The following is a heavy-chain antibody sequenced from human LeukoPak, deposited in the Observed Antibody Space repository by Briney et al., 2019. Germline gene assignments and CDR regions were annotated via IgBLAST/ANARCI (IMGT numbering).Heavy chain of an antibody. V-gene: IGHV3-30*02. J-gene: IGHJ4*02. CDR3: AKTMSPYYYDSSGF. D-gene: IGHD3-22*01. CDR1: GFTFSSYG. Sequence: AGGSLRLSCAASGFTFSSYGMHWVRQAPGKGLEWVAFIRYDGSNKYYADSVKGRFTISRDNFKNTLYLQMNSLRTEDTAVYYCAKTMSPYYYDSSGFWGQGILVTVSS. CDR2: IRYDGSNK.